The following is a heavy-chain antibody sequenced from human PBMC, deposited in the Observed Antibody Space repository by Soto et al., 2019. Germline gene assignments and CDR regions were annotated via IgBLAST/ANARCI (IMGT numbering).Heavy chain of an antibody. J-gene: IGHJ4*02. CDR1: GYTFTSYG. CDR3: ARGGLMITFGGVIVLGYFDY. D-gene: IGHD3-16*02. Sequence: GASVKVSCKASGYTFTSYGISWVRQAPGQGLEWMGWINAGNGNTNYAQKFQGRVTMTRDTSASTAYMELSSLRSEDTAVYYCARGGLMITFGGVIVLGYFDYWGQGTLVTVSS. CDR2: INAGNGNT. V-gene: IGHV1-18*01.